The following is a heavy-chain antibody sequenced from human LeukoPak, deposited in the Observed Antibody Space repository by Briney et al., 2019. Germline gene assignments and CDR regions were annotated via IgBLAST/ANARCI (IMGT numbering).Heavy chain of an antibody. D-gene: IGHD3-22*01. J-gene: IGHJ4*02. CDR3: AKVVSSGYYYDSSGYYYDY. CDR1: GFTFSSYA. CDR2: VSYDGTSK. Sequence: PGGSLRLSCAASGFTFSSYAMYWVRQAPGKGLEWVAAVSYDGTSKYSADSVKGRFTISRDNSKNTLYLQMNSLRAEDTAVYYCAKVVSSGYYYDSSGYYYDYWGQGTLVTVSS. V-gene: IGHV3-30*04.